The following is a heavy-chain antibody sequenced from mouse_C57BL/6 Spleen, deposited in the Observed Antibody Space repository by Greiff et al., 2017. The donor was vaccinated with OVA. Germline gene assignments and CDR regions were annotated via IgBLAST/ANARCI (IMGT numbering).Heavy chain of an antibody. V-gene: IGHV1-53*01. Sequence: QVHVKQSGTELVKPGASVKLSCKASGYTFTSYWLHWVTQRPGQGLEWIGNINPSNGGTNYNEKFKSKATLTVDESSSTAYMQLSSLTSEDSAVYYCARERETWEAWFAYWGQGTLVTVSA. CDR3: ARERETWEAWFAY. CDR1: GYTFTSYW. D-gene: IGHD4-1*01. CDR2: INPSNGGT. J-gene: IGHJ3*01.